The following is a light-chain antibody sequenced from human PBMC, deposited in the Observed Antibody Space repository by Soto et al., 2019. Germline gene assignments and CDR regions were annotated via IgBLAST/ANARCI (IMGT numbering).Light chain of an antibody. CDR3: CSYAGSSTLNWV. Sequence: QYALTQPASVSGSPGQSITISCTGTSSDVGSYNLVSWYQQHPGKAPKLMIYEGSKRPSGVSHRFSGSKSCNTASLTISGLQAEDEADYYCCSYAGSSTLNWVLGGGTKLTVL. V-gene: IGLV2-23*01. CDR1: SSDVGSYNL. J-gene: IGLJ3*02. CDR2: EGS.